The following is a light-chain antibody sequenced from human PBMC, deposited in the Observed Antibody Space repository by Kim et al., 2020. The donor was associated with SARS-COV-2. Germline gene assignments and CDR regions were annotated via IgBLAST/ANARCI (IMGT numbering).Light chain of an antibody. V-gene: IGKV1-39*01. J-gene: IGKJ1*01. CDR1: RSITRH. CDR2: AAS. CDR3: QQSYNNART. Sequence: ASVGDRVTSTCRASRSITRHLNWYQQKPGKAPKLLIYAASNLQNGVPSRFSGSGSGTDFTLTISSLQPEDFATYYCQQSYNNARTFGQGTKVDIK.